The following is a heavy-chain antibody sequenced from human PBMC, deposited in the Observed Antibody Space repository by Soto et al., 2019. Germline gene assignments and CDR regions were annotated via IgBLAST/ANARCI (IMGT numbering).Heavy chain of an antibody. CDR3: AKDYLRGSGIYSYDY. Sequence: GGSLRLSCAASGFTFSSYVMNWVRQAPGKGLEWVSGISDSGDSTYYADSVKGRFTISRDNSKNTLYLQMNSLRAEDTAVYYYAKDYLRGSGIYSYDYWGQGTQVTVSS. D-gene: IGHD1-26*01. V-gene: IGHV3-23*01. J-gene: IGHJ4*02. CDR2: ISDSGDST. CDR1: GFTFSSYV.